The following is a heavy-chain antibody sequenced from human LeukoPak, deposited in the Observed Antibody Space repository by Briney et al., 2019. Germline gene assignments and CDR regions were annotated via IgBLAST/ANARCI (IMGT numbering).Heavy chain of an antibody. J-gene: IGHJ1*01. CDR2: MNPNSGNT. V-gene: IGHV1-8*02. CDR1: GYTFTSYG. D-gene: IGHD3-3*01. Sequence: ASVKVSCKASGYTFTSYGISWVRQATGQGLEWMGWMNPNSGNTGYAQKFQGRVTMTRNTSISTAYMELSSLRSEDTAVYYCARAPGFWSGLYPRYFQRWGQGTLVTVSS. CDR3: ARAPGFWSGLYPRYFQR.